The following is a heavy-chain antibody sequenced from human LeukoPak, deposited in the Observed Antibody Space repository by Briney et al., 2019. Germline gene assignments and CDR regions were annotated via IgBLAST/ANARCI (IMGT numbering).Heavy chain of an antibody. CDR3: ARDSPRLSY. V-gene: IGHV3-48*01. CDR1: GFIFSSYS. CDR2: INSRSTTI. J-gene: IGHJ4*02. Sequence: PGGSLRLSCEASGFIFSSYSMNWVRQAPGKGLEWISKINSRSTTIYYKDSVRGRFTISRDNAKNSLSLQMNNLRVEDTAVYYCARDSPRLSYWGQGTLVTVSS.